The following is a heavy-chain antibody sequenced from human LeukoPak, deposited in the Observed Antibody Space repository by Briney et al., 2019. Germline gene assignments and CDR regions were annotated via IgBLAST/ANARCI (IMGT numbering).Heavy chain of an antibody. CDR2: INSDGSRT. J-gene: IGHJ4*02. D-gene: IGHD3-3*01. Sequence: GGSLRLSCAASGFTFSSYWMHWVRQAPGKGLVWVSRINSDGSRTNYADSVKGRFTISRDNAKNTLYLQMSSLRAEDTAVYYCSAPRYVTIFGVIAQFDYWGQGTLVTVSS. CDR1: GFTFSSYW. V-gene: IGHV3-74*01. CDR3: SAPRYVTIFGVIAQFDY.